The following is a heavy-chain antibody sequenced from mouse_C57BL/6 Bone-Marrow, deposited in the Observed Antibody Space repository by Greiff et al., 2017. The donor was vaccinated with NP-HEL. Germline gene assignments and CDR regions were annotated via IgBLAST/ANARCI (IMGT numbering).Heavy chain of an antibody. CDR1: GFTFSDYG. CDR2: ISSGSSTI. D-gene: IGHD2-12*01. V-gene: IGHV5-17*01. J-gene: IGHJ4*01. CDR3: ARRYRGLYYYAMDY. Sequence: EVTVVESGGGLVKPGGSLKLSCAASGFTFSDYGMHWVRQAPEKGLEWVAYISSGSSTIYYAATVKGRFTISRDNAKNNLFLQMTSLRSEDTAMYYCARRYRGLYYYAMDYWGQGTSVTVSS.